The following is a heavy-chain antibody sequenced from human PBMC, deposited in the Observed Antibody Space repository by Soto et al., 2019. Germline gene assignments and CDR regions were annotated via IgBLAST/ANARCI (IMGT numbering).Heavy chain of an antibody. J-gene: IGHJ6*02. V-gene: IGHV4-59*01. CDR2: IYYSGST. Sequence: PSETLSLTCTVSGGSISSYHWSWIRQPPGKGLEWIGYIYYSGSTNYNPSLKSRVTISVDTSKNQFSLKLSSVTAADTAVYYCARDPAPCGDYDCYYYGMDVWGQGTKVTVSS. CDR1: GGSISSYH. CDR3: ARDPAPCGDYDCYYYGMDV. D-gene: IGHD2-21*02.